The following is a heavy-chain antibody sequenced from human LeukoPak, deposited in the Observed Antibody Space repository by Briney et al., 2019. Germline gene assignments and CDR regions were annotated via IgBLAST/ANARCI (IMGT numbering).Heavy chain of an antibody. CDR2: INPSGGST. V-gene: IGHV1-46*01. Sequence: ASVKVSCKASGYTFTTYYMHWVRQAPGQGREWMGDINPSGGSTSYAQKFQGRLTMTRDTSTSTVYMDLSSLRSEDTAVYYCARGGYYYDSSTLDYWGQGTLVTVSS. CDR1: GYTFTTYY. D-gene: IGHD3-22*01. J-gene: IGHJ4*02. CDR3: ARGGYYYDSSTLDY.